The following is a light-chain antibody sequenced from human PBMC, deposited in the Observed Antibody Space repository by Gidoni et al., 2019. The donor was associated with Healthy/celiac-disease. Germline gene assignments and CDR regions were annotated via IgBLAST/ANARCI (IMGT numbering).Light chain of an antibody. J-gene: IGLJ1*01. CDR2: EVS. V-gene: IGLV2-8*01. CDR1: SSDVGGYNY. CDR3: SSYAGSNNLNV. Sequence: QSALTQTPSASGSPGQSVTISCTGTSSDVGGYNYVSWYQQHPGKAPKLMIYEVSKRPSGVPDRFSGSKSGNMASLTVSGLQAEDEADYYCSSYAGSNNLNVFGTGTKVTVL.